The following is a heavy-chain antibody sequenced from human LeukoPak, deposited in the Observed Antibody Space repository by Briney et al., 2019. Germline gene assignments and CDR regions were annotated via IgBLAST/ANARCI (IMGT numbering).Heavy chain of an antibody. CDR1: GGSTSSYY. V-gene: IGHV4-59*01. J-gene: IGHJ4*02. CDR2: IHYSGST. Sequence: PSETLSLTCTVSGGSTSSYYWSWIRQSPGKGLEWIAYIHYSGSTNYNPSLKSRLTISVDTSKNQFSLKLSSVTAADTAVYYCARDSGSGRFYFDYWGQGTLVTVSS. D-gene: IGHD6-19*01. CDR3: ARDSGSGRFYFDY.